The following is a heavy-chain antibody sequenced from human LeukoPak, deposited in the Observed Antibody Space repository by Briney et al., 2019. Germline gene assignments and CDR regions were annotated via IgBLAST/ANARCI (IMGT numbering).Heavy chain of an antibody. CDR1: GGSISSYY. V-gene: IGHV4-59*12. J-gene: IGHJ4*02. Sequence: SETLSLTCTVSGGSISSYYWSWIRQPPGKGLEWIGYIYYSGSTNYNPSLKSRVTISVDKSKNQFSLKLSSVTAADTAVYYCARDPVGGSSGWHGPFDYWGQGTLVTVSS. D-gene: IGHD6-19*01. CDR3: ARDPVGGSSGWHGPFDY. CDR2: IYYSGST.